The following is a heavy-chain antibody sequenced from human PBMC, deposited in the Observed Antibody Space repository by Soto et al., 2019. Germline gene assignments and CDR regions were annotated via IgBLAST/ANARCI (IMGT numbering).Heavy chain of an antibody. CDR1: GFTFSTFA. Sequence: PGGSLRLSCAASGFTFSTFAMSWVRQAPGKGLQWVSGISGSGASTYYAASVKGRFTVSRDNSKNTLYLQMNSLRPEDTAVYYCATLDYDGPNWGQGTLVTVSS. D-gene: IGHD3-3*01. CDR2: ISGSGAST. V-gene: IGHV3-23*01. CDR3: ATLDYDGPN. J-gene: IGHJ1*01.